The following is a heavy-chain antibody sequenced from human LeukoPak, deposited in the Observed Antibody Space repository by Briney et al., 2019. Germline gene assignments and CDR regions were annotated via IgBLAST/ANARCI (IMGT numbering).Heavy chain of an antibody. V-gene: IGHV3-30*18. CDR1: GFTFSSYG. Sequence: GGSLRLSCAASGFTFSSYGMHWVRQAPGKGLEWVAVISYDGNNKYYADSVRGRFTISGDNSKNTLHLQMNSLRAEDTAEYYCAKDLWTMIRGAFDCWGQGTLVTVSS. D-gene: IGHD3-10*01. CDR3: AKDLWTMIRGAFDC. J-gene: IGHJ4*02. CDR2: ISYDGNNK.